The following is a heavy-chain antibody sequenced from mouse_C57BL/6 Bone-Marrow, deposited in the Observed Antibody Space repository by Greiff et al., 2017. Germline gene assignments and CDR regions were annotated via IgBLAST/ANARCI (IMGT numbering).Heavy chain of an antibody. CDR1: GYAFSSSW. CDR2: IYPGDGDT. CDR3: ARWGAYYSNDYAMDY. Sequence: QVQLQQSGPELVKPGASVKISCKASGYAFSSSWMNWVKQRPGKGLEWIGRIYPGDGDTNYNGKFKGKATLTADKSSSTAYMQLSSLTSEDSAVYFCARWGAYYSNDYAMDYWGQGTSVTVSS. V-gene: IGHV1-82*01. D-gene: IGHD2-5*01. J-gene: IGHJ4*01.